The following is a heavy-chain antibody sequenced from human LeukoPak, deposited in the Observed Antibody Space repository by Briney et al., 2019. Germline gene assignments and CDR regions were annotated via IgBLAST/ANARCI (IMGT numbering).Heavy chain of an antibody. D-gene: IGHD1-20*01. CDR1: GFTFSSNG. J-gene: IGHJ6*03. V-gene: IGHV3-30*02. CDR3: AKDRVTGRAGDYMDV. CDR2: IWYGGSNK. Sequence: AGSLRLTCAASGFTFSSNGMHWVRQAQGQGLEWVAVIWYGGSNKYYADSVKGRFTSSRDNSKSTLYLQMNSLRAEDTAVYYCAKDRVTGRAGDYMDVWGKGTTVTVSS.